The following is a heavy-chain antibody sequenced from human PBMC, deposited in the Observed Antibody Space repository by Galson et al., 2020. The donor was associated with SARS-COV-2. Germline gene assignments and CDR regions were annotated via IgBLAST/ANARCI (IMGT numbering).Heavy chain of an antibody. D-gene: IGHD6-13*01. V-gene: IGHV3-33*08. J-gene: IGHJ4*02. Sequence: GGSLRLSCAASGFTFSSYAMHWVRQAPGKGLEWVAVLWSDGNNKYYADSVKGRFTISRDNSKNTLYLQMDSLRAEDTAVYYCARDPRSSSWTPDHWGQGTLVIVSS. CDR2: LWSDGNNK. CDR1: GFTFSSYA. CDR3: ARDPRSSSWTPDH.